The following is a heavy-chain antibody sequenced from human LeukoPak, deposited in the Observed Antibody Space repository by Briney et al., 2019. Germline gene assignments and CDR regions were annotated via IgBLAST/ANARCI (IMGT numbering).Heavy chain of an antibody. J-gene: IGHJ4*02. D-gene: IGHD6-19*01. V-gene: IGHV3-66*02. CDR2: IYTGGTT. CDR1: GFSVSSNY. CDR3: ARDKLGSGYSSDFDC. Sequence: PGGSLRLSCAAPGFSVSSNYMNWVRQAPGMGLEWGSAIYTGGTTYYADSVKGRFTISRDNSKNTLYLQMNSLRAEDSAVYFCARDKLGSGYSSDFDCWGQGTLVTVPS.